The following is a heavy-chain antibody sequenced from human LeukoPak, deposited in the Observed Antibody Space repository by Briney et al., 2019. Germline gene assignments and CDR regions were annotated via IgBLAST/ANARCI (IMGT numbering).Heavy chain of an antibody. CDR3: ARRSAGAPNGYYSMDI. CDR2: ISGSSTDT. J-gene: IGHJ6*03. D-gene: IGHD2-8*01. V-gene: IGHV3-21*01. CDR1: GFTFSGYS. Sequence: GGSLRLSCAASGFTFSGYSMTWVRQGPRKGLEWVSSISGSSTDTYYADSVKGRFTISRDNAKNSLDMQMISLRAEDTAVYYCARRSAGAPNGYYSMDIWGKGNPVSVSS.